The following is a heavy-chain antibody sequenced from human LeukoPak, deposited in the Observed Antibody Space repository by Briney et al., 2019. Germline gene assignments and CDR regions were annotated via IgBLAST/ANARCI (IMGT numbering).Heavy chain of an antibody. CDR3: ARGLMNLSSWYGWPSFYCDY. V-gene: IGHV4-59*01. D-gene: IGHD6-13*01. CDR1: GVSFSSSY. Sequence: SETLSLTCIVSGVSFSSSYWGWIRQPPGKGLEWIAYIYSNGNTNSNPSLKSRVTIAVDTSQSQFSLKLSSVTAADTAVYYCARGLMNLSSWYGWPSFYCDYWGQGTLVTVSS. CDR2: IYSNGNT. J-gene: IGHJ4*02.